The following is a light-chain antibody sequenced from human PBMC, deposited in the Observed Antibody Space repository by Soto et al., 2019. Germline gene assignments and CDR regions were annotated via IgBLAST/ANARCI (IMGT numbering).Light chain of an antibody. J-gene: IGLJ2*01. Sequence: SYELSQPPSVSVAPGQTARITCAGNNIESKNVHWYQQKPGQAPVLVVYDVADRPSGIPDRFSGSNSENTATLIISRVAAGDEADYYCQVCDSSSDHVVFGGGTKLTVL. CDR1: NIESKN. V-gene: IGLV3-21*02. CDR3: QVCDSSSDHVV. CDR2: DVA.